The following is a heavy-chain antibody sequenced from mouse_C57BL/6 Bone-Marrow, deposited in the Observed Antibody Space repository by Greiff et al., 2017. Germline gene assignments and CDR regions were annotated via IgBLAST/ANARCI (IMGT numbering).Heavy chain of an antibody. Sequence: QVQLQQPGAELVRPGASVTLSCKASGYTFTDYEMHWVKQTPVHGLEWIGAIVPGTGGTAYNQKFKGKAILTADKSSSTAYMGLRSLTSADSAVYDCTRVHCGSSPCENWGKGTTLTVSS. CDR2: IVPGTGGT. D-gene: IGHD1-1*01. V-gene: IGHV1-15*01. J-gene: IGHJ2*01. CDR3: TRVHCGSSPCEN. CDR1: GYTFTDYE.